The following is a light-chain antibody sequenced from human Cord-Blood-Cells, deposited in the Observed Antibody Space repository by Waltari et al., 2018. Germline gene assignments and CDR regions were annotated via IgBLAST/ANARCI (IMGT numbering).Light chain of an antibody. CDR3: QQYNSYSWT. Sequence: DIQMTPSPSTLSASVGDSVTITCRASQSISSWLAWYQPKPGKAPKVLIYDASSLESGVPSRFSGSGSGTEFTLTISSLQPDDFATYYCQQYNSYSWTFGQGTKVEIK. CDR2: DAS. J-gene: IGKJ1*01. CDR1: QSISSW. V-gene: IGKV1-5*01.